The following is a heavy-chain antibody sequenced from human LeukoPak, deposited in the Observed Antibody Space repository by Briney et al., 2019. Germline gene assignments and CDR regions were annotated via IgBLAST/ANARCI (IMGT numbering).Heavy chain of an antibody. V-gene: IGHV3-23*01. J-gene: IGHJ4*02. CDR1: GFTFSSYA. CDR2: ISGSGGST. Sequence: PGGSLRLSCAASGFTFSSYAMSWVRQAPGKGLEWVSAISGSGGSTYYADSVKGRFTISRDNSKNTLYLQMNSLGAEDTAVYYCAKGSSTVTTRGGDYFDYWGQGTLVTVSS. CDR3: AKGSSTVTTRGGDYFDY. D-gene: IGHD4-17*01.